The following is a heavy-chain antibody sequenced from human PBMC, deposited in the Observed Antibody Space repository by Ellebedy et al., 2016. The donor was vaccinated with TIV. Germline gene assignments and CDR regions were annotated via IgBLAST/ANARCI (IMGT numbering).Heavy chain of an antibody. CDR3: TTDRRIAAAGSIQD. J-gene: IGHJ1*01. V-gene: IGHV3-15*01. Sequence: PGGSLRLSCAASGFTFSNAWMSWVRQAPGKGLEWVGRIKSKTDGGTTDYAAPVKGRFTISRDDSKNTLYLQMNSLKTEDTAVYYCTTDRRIAAAGSIQDWGQGTLVTVSS. D-gene: IGHD6-13*01. CDR1: GFTFSNAW. CDR2: IKSKTDGGTT.